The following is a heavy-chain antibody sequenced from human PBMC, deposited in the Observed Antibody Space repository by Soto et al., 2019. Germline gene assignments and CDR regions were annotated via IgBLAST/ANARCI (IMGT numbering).Heavy chain of an antibody. J-gene: IGHJ4*02. V-gene: IGHV3-9*01. CDR2: ISWNGESI. CDR1: GFSFGDYA. D-gene: IGHD6-19*01. CDR3: ANDVGSRGWYDGFDS. Sequence: EVQLVESGGGLVQPGRSLRLSCAASGFSFGDYAMQWVRQVPGKGLEWVSSISWNGESIGYSDSVKGRFTISRDNGKKSVYLQMNSLRGEDTALYYFANDVGSRGWYDGFDSWGQGTLVTVS.